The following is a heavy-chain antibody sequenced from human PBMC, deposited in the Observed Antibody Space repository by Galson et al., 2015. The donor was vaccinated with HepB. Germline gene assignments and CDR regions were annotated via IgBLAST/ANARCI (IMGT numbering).Heavy chain of an antibody. CDR1: GGSISSSSYY. V-gene: IGHV4-39*07. Sequence: SETLSLTCTVSGGSISSSSYYWGWIRQPPGKGLEWIGSIYYSGSTYYNPSLKSRVTISVDTSKNQFSLKLSSVTAADTAVYYCARDGTVTIEFDYWGQGTLVTVSS. D-gene: IGHD4-17*01. J-gene: IGHJ4*02. CDR2: IYYSGST. CDR3: ARDGTVTIEFDY.